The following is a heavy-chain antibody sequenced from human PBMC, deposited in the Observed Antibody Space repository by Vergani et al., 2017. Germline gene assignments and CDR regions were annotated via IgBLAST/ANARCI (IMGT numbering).Heavy chain of an antibody. D-gene: IGHD4-23*01. CDR3: ARVGSTTTVVTPGGNYYYYCMDV. V-gene: IGHV1-69*12. CDR2: IIPIFGTA. Sequence: QVQLVQSGAEVKKPGSSVKVSCKASGGTFSSYAISWVRQAPGQGLEWMGGIIPIFGTANYAQKFQGRVTITADESTSTVYMEMSSLRSEDTAVYYCARVGSTTTVVTPGGNYYYYCMDVWGQGTTVTVSS. CDR1: GGTFSSYA. J-gene: IGHJ6*02.